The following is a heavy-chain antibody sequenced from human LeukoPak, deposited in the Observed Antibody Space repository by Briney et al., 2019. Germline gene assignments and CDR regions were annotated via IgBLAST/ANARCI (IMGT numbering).Heavy chain of an antibody. CDR2: IIPIFGTA. V-gene: IGHV1-69*06. D-gene: IGHD5-24*01. Sequence: SVKVSCKASGGIFSSYAISWVRQAPGQELEWMGGIIPIFGTANYAQKFQGRVTITADKSTSTAYMELSSLRSEDTAVYYCARREVSVEMATIGDYWGQGTLVTVSS. CDR1: GGIFSSYA. J-gene: IGHJ4*02. CDR3: ARREVSVEMATIGDY.